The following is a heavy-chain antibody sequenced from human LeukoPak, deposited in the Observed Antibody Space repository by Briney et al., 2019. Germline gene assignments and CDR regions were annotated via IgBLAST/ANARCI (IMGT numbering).Heavy chain of an antibody. CDR2: INPNSGGT. J-gene: IGHJ5*02. D-gene: IGHD6-19*01. V-gene: IGHV1-2*04. Sequence: GASVKVSCKASGYTFTGYYMHWVRQAPGQGLEWMGWINPNSGGTNYAQKFQGWVTMTRDTSISTAYMELSRLRSDDTAVYYCARGGPRYSSGWYWFDPWGQGTLVTVSS. CDR1: GYTFTGYY. CDR3: ARGGPRYSSGWYWFDP.